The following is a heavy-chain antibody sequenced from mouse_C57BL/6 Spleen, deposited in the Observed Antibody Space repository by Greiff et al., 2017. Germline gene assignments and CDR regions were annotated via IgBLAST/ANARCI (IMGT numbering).Heavy chain of an antibody. CDR2: LNPNNGGT. J-gene: IGHJ2*01. V-gene: IGHV1-26*01. Sequence: VQLQQSGPELVKPGASVKISCKASGYTFTDYYMNWVKQSNGKSLEWIGDLNPNNGGTSYNQKFKGKATLTVDKDSSTAYMELRSLTSEDSAVYYCARGTGMVFDYWGQGTTLTVSS. CDR1: GYTFTDYY. D-gene: IGHD4-1*01. CDR3: ARGTGMVFDY.